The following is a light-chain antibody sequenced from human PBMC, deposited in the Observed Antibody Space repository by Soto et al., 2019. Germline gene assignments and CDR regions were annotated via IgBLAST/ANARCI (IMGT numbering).Light chain of an antibody. J-gene: IGLJ1*01. CDR2: EVS. CDR1: SSAVGGFTY. V-gene: IGLV2-14*01. CDR3: SSYTSSSTPLYV. Sequence: QCALTHPASVSGSPGQAITISCTGTSSAVGGFTYVSWTKKHPGKAPNLMFYEVSNRPSGVSNRFSGSKSGNTASLTISGLQAEDEADYYCSSYTSSSTPLYVFGTGTKVTVL.